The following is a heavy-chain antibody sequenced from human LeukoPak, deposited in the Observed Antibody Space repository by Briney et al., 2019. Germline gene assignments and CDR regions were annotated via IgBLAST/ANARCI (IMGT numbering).Heavy chain of an antibody. Sequence: SETLSLTCTVSGGSISSSSYYWGWIRQPPGKGLEWIGSIYYSGSTYYNPSLKSRVTISVDTSKNQFSLKLSSVTAADTAVYYCARCKTDYYDSSGYPKDYYYMDVWGKGTTVTVSS. V-gene: IGHV4-39*01. CDR1: GGSISSSSYY. D-gene: IGHD3-22*01. CDR2: IYYSGST. CDR3: ARCKTDYYDSSGYPKDYYYMDV. J-gene: IGHJ6*03.